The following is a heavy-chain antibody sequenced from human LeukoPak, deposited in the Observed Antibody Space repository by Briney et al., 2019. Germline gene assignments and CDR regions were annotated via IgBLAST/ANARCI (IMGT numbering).Heavy chain of an antibody. CDR2: IRYDGSNK. J-gene: IGHJ4*02. Sequence: GGSLRLSCAASGFTFSSYGMHWVRQAPGKGLEWVAFIRYDGSNKYYADSVNGRFTISRDNSKNTLYLQMNSLRAEDTAVYYCAKDNYDILTGYHFDYWGQGTLVTVSS. CDR3: AKDNYDILTGYHFDY. D-gene: IGHD3-9*01. CDR1: GFTFSSYG. V-gene: IGHV3-30*02.